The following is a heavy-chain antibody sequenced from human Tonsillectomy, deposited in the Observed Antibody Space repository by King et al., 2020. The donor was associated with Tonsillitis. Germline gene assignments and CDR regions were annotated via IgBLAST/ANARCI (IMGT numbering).Heavy chain of an antibody. J-gene: IGHJ4*02. D-gene: IGHD6-6*01. CDR2: IDPSDSYT. CDR3: ARDNTDIAARPDYY. Sequence: QLVQSGAEVKKPGESLRISCKGSGYSFTNYWISWVRQTPGKGLEWMGKIDPSDSYTKYSPSFEGHVTISADKSISTAYLQWSSLTASDTAIYYCARDNTDIAARPDYYWGQGILVTVSS. CDR1: GYSFTNYW. V-gene: IGHV5-10-1*01.